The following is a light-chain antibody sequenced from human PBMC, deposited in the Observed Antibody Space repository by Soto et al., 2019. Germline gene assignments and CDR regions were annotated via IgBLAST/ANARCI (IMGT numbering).Light chain of an antibody. J-gene: IGLJ2*01. CDR1: SSDVGGYDF. CDR3: SSYAGSNNL. CDR2: EVA. Sequence: QSALTQPPSASGSPGQSVTISCTGTSSDVGGYDFVSWYQQHPGKAPKLILYEVANRPSGVPDRFSGSKSGNTASLTVSGPQAADEAGYCCSSYAGSNNLFGGGTKLTVL. V-gene: IGLV2-8*01.